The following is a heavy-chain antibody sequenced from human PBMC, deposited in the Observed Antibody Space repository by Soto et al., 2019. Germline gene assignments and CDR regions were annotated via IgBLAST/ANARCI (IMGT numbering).Heavy chain of an antibody. CDR1: GGSFIDYS. Sequence: QVLLQQWGAGRLKPSETLSLTCAVYGGSFIDYSWGWIRQAPGTGLEWIGEINHSGSANYNPSLKSRVTISVDTSKNQFSLKLYSMTAADAAVYYCARVSDYWSRGTLVTVSS. J-gene: IGHJ4*02. CDR2: INHSGSA. CDR3: ARVSDY. V-gene: IGHV4-34*01.